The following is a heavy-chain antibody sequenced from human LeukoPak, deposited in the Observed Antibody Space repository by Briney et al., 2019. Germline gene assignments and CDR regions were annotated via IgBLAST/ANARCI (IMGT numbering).Heavy chain of an antibody. CDR1: GGSISSYY. CDR2: IYYSGST. Sequence: KPSETLSLTCTVSGGSISSYYWSWLRQPPGKGLEWIGYIYYSGSTNYNPSLKSRVTISVDTSKNQFSLKLSSVTAADTAVYYCARYSGSYYQIYYFDYWGQGTLVTVSS. J-gene: IGHJ4*02. CDR3: ARYSGSYYQIYYFDY. D-gene: IGHD1-26*01. V-gene: IGHV4-59*01.